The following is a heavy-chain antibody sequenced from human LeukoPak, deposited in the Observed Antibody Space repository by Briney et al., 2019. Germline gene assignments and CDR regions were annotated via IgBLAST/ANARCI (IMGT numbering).Heavy chain of an antibody. CDR2: ISSNSSYT. J-gene: IGHJ4*02. D-gene: IGHD3-9*01. Sequence: GGALRLSCAASGFTFSDYYMSWIRHAPGKGLEWVSYISSNSSYTNYADSVKGRFTISRNNAKNSMYLQMNRLRAEDTAVYYSAKTDILTGYSLGYWGQGTLVTVSS. CDR1: GFTFSDYY. CDR3: AKTDILTGYSLGY. V-gene: IGHV3-11*06.